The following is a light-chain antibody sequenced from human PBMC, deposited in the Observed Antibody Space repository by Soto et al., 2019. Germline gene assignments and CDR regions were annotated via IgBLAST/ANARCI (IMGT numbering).Light chain of an antibody. CDR1: SSDVGAYDY. J-gene: IGLJ3*02. V-gene: IGLV2-14*01. CDR2: EVS. CDR3: SSYTTSSTSV. Sequence: QSALTQPASVSGSPGQSITISCTGTSSDVGAYDYVSWYQQHPGKAPKLMIYEVSNRPSGVSNRFSGSKSGNTASLTISGLQADDEADYYCSSYTTSSTSVFGGGTKVTVL.